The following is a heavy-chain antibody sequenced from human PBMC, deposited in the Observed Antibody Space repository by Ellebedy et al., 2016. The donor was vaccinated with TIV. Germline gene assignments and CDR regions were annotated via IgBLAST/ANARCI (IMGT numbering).Heavy chain of an antibody. CDR1: GFTFSSYW. J-gene: IGHJ4*02. CDR2: IKQDGSEK. CDR3: ARGGVSGYWAY. V-gene: IGHV3-7*01. D-gene: IGHD3-22*01. Sequence: GESLKISXAASGFTFSSYWMSWVRQAPGKGLEWVANIKQDGSEKYYVDSVKGRFTISRDNAKSSLYLQMNSLRAEDTAVYYCARGGVSGYWAYWGQGTLVTVSS.